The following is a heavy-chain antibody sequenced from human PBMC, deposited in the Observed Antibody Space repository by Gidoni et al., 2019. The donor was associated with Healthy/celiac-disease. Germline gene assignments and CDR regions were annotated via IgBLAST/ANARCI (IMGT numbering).Heavy chain of an antibody. D-gene: IGHD1-1*01. CDR2: IRIKANNYAT. J-gene: IGHJ2*01. CDR1: GFTFSGSA. CDR3: TRHRDWNPALWYFDL. V-gene: IGHV3-73*01. Sequence: EVQLVESGGGLVQPGGSRKLSCAAYGFTFSGSAMHWVRQASGKGLEWVGRIRIKANNYATAYAASVKGRFTISRDDSKNTAYLQMNSLKSEDTAVYYCTRHRDWNPALWYFDLWGRGTLVTVSS.